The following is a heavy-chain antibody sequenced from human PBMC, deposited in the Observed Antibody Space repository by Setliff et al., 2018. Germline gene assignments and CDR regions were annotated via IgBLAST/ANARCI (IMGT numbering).Heavy chain of an antibody. CDR1: GVTSTTYA. V-gene: IGHV1-3*01. D-gene: IGHD1-26*01. Sequence: GASVKVSCKASGVTSTTYAIHWVRQAPGQGLEWMGWINAGNGNIRYSQNFQGRVTITRDTSASTAYMELSSLTSEDTAIYYCARGDVYSGSYYHFDYWGQGTLVTVSS. J-gene: IGHJ4*02. CDR3: ARGDVYSGSYYHFDY. CDR2: INAGNGNI.